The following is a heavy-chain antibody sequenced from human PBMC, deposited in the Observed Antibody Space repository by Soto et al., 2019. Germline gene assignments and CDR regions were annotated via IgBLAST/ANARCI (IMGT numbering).Heavy chain of an antibody. CDR1: GYTFTSYG. V-gene: IGHV1-18*04. Sequence: ASVKVSCKASGYTFTSYGISWVRQAPGQGLEWMGWISAYNGNTNYAQKLQGRVTMTTDTSTSTAYMELRSLRSDDTAVYYCARDQGNSVDYYYYGMDVWGQGTTVTVSS. CDR3: ARDQGNSVDYYYYGMDV. D-gene: IGHD1-7*01. CDR2: ISAYNGNT. J-gene: IGHJ6*02.